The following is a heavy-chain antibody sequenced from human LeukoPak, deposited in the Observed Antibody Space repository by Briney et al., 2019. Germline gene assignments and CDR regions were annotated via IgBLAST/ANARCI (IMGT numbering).Heavy chain of an antibody. V-gene: IGHV3-33*01. CDR2: IWYDGSNK. J-gene: IGHJ3*02. D-gene: IGHD4-17*01. CDR3: ARDGATYGDYSSWAFDI. Sequence: GSLSLSCAASGFTFSSYGMHWVRQAPGKGLEWVAVIWYDGSNKYYADSVKGRFTISRDNSKNTLYLQMDSLRAEDTAVYYCARDGATYGDYSSWAFDIWGQGTNVTVSS. CDR1: GFTFSSYG.